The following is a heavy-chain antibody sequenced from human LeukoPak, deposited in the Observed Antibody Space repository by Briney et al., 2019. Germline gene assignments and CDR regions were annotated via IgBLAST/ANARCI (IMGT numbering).Heavy chain of an antibody. Sequence: SETLSLTCTVSGGSISSYYWSWIRQPPGKGLEWIGYIYYSGSTYYNPSLKSRVTISVDTSKNQFSLKLSSVTAADAAVYYCATSNYRDTAMVWENYFDYWGQGTLVTVSS. V-gene: IGHV4-59*04. J-gene: IGHJ4*02. D-gene: IGHD5-18*01. CDR1: GGSISSYY. CDR2: IYYSGST. CDR3: ATSNYRDTAMVWENYFDY.